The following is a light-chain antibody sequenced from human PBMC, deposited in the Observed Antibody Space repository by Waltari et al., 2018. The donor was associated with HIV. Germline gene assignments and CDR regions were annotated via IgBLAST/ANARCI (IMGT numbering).Light chain of an antibody. V-gene: IGLV2-14*01. Sequence: QSALTQPASVSGSPGQSITISCTGTSSDVGGYNYVSWYQQHPGKAPKLMIYDVSNRPSGVSNRFSGSKSGNTASLTISVLQAEDEADYYCSSYTTTSTLVFGGGTNLTVL. J-gene: IGLJ2*01. CDR3: SSYTTTSTLV. CDR1: SSDVGGYNY. CDR2: DVS.